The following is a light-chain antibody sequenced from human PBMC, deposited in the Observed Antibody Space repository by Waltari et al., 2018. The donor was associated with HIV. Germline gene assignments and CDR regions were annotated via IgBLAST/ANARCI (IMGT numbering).Light chain of an antibody. CDR1: NSNLGSNP. V-gene: IGLV1-51*01. CDR3: GAWDNRLGSWV. J-gene: IGLJ3*02. Sequence: QSAVTQPPSESAAPGQSVTISCSGSNSNLGSNPISWYQYVPGASPNLLVYGNDGRRSALRDRFSGSRSGTSATLVISGLQAGDEGDYYCGAWDNRLGSWVFGGGTKLTVL. CDR2: GND.